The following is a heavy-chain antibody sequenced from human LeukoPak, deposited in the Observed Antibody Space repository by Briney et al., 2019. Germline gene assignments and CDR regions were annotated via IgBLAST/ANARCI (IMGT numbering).Heavy chain of an antibody. V-gene: IGHV4-30-4*01. CDR1: GGSISSGDYY. J-gene: IGHJ4*02. Sequence: SETLSLTCTVSGGSISSGDYYWSWIRQPPGKGLEWIGYIYYSGSTYYTPSLRGRVTISVDTSKNQFSLNLSSVTAADTAVYYCAGAGGVDTVMDANFDDWGQETLVPVPS. CDR2: IYYSGST. CDR3: AGAGGVDTVMDANFDD. D-gene: IGHD5-18*01.